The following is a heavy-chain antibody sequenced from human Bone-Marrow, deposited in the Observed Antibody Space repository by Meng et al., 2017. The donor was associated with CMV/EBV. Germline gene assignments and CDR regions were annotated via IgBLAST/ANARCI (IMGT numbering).Heavy chain of an antibody. Sequence: GESLKISCAASGFTFSNAWMSWVRQAPGKGLEWVGRIKSKTDGGTTDYAAPVKGRFTISRDNANNSLYMQMNSLRAEDTAVYYCSRNPVTNRRGSHFDYWGQGTLVTVSS. V-gene: IGHV3-15*01. CDR2: IKSKTDGGTT. J-gene: IGHJ4*02. CDR1: GFTFSNAW. D-gene: IGHD4-17*01. CDR3: SRNPVTNRRGSHFDY.